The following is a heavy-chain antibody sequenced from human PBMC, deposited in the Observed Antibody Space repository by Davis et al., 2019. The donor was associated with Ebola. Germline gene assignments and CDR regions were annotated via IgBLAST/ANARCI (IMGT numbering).Heavy chain of an antibody. CDR2: IYNGGST. D-gene: IGHD4/OR15-4a*01. CDR3: ALTTYYYYGMDV. V-gene: IGHV3-53*01. Sequence: GGSLRLSCAASGFTVSSNYMSWVRQAPGKGLEWVSVIYNGGSTYYADSVKGRFTISRDNSKNTLYLQMNSLGVEDTAVYYCALTTYYYYGMDVWGQGTTVTVSS. CDR1: GFTVSSNY. J-gene: IGHJ6*02.